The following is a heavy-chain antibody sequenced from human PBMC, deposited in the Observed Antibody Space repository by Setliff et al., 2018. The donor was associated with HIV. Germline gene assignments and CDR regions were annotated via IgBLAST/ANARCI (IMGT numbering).Heavy chain of an antibody. J-gene: IGHJ6*02. D-gene: IGHD2-15*01. Sequence: GASVKVSCKASGNTLSNYAINWVRQAPGQGLEWMGGAIPTLEETDYAEKFQGRLTFTANESTRTAYMELRSLRFEDTAVYYCARGDSVVDYGMDVWGQGTTVTVSS. CDR3: ARGDSVVDYGMDV. V-gene: IGHV1-69*10. CDR1: GNTLSNYA. CDR2: AIPTLEET.